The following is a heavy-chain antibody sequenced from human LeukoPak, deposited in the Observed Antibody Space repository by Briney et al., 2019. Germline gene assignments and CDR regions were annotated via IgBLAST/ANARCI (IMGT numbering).Heavy chain of an antibody. J-gene: IGHJ4*02. D-gene: IGHD6-19*01. Sequence: GGSLRLSCAASGFTFSSHGVSWVRQAPGKGLEWVSAISYSGGSTYYADSVKGRFTISRDNSKNTLYLQMNSLRAEDTAVYYCAKDQAGLGSIVEAGTNGFDYWGQGILVTVSS. V-gene: IGHV3-23*01. CDR1: GFTFSSHG. CDR3: AKDQAGLGSIVEAGTNGFDY. CDR2: ISYSGGST.